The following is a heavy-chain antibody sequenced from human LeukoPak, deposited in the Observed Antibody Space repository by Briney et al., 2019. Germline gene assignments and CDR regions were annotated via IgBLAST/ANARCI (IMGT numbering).Heavy chain of an antibody. CDR1: GGTFSTQA. V-gene: IGHV1-69*06. Sequence: KVSCKASGGTFSTQAVSWVRQAPGQGLEWMGGIIAIFGRAAYAQKFQGKVTITADISTSTAYMELSGLGSEDTAVYYCAAISSSGWFYFDSWGQETLVTVSS. J-gene: IGHJ4*02. D-gene: IGHD6-19*01. CDR3: AAISSSGWFYFDS. CDR2: IIAIFGRA.